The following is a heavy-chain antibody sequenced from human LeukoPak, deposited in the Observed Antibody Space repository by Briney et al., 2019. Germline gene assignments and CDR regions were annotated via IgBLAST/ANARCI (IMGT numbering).Heavy chain of an antibody. CDR1: GYTFTGYY. D-gene: IGHD1-26*01. CDR2: INPNNGGT. J-gene: IGHJ3*02. V-gene: IGHV1-2*06. CDR3: ARVGEGLNDAFDI. Sequence: GASVKASCKASGYTFTGYYMNWVRQAPGQGLEWMGRINPNNGGTNYAQKFQGRVTMTRDTSITTAYMELSRLRSDDTAVYYCARVGEGLNDAFDIWGQGTMVTVSS.